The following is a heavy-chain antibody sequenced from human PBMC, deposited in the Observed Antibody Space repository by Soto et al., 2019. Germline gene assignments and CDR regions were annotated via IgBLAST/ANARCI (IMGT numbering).Heavy chain of an antibody. D-gene: IGHD3-9*01. CDR1: GGTFSSYA. Sequence: SVKVSCKASGGTFSSYAISWVRQAPGQGLEWMGGIIPIFGTANYAQKFQGRVTITADESTSTAYMELSSLRSENTAVYYCAIDLMYYDILTGPSDRGYYYGMDVWGQVTTVT. V-gene: IGHV1-69*13. J-gene: IGHJ6*02. CDR2: IIPIFGTA. CDR3: AIDLMYYDILTGPSDRGYYYGMDV.